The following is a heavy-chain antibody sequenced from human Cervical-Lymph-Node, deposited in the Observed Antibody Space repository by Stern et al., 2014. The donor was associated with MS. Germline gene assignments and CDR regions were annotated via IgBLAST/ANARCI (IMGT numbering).Heavy chain of an antibody. Sequence: VQLVQSGPGLVKPSETLSLTCSVSGDSISGHSWSWIRQAPGKRLEWIGHFYHSGSTNYSPSLESRVTISRDTSKNHFSLKLTSVTAADTAVYYCARLDIISMSYAMDVWGQGTTVTVSS. CDR1: GDSISGHS. CDR2: FYHSGST. CDR3: ARLDIISMSYAMDV. V-gene: IGHV4-59*11. J-gene: IGHJ6*02. D-gene: IGHD3-9*01.